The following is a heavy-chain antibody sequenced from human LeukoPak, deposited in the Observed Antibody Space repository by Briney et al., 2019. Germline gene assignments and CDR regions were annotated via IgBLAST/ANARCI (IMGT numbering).Heavy chain of an antibody. Sequence: PGGSLRLSCAASGFTFSGCSMNWVRQAPGKGLEWVSYISKSGSTIYYADSVKGRFTISRDNAKNSLYLQMNSPRAEDTAVYYCARRDCDSIKCRGSNWFDPWGQGTLVSVSS. CDR2: ISKSGSTI. J-gene: IGHJ5*02. D-gene: IGHD3-22*01. CDR3: ARRDCDSIKCRGSNWFDP. V-gene: IGHV3-48*01. CDR1: GFTFSGCS.